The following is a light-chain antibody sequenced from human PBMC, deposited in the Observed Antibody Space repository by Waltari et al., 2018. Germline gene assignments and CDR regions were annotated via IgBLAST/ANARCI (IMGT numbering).Light chain of an antibody. Sequence: QSVLTQPPSTSGTPGQRVTISCSGSSSNIGPYYVYWYHQLPGTAPKLPIYRNNTRPSGVPCRFSGSKPGSAASLAISGLRYEDEADDYCATWDDSLPAWVVGGGTKLAGL. V-gene: IGLV1-47*01. CDR3: ATWDDSLPAWV. CDR2: RNN. J-gene: IGLJ3*02. CDR1: SSNIGPYY.